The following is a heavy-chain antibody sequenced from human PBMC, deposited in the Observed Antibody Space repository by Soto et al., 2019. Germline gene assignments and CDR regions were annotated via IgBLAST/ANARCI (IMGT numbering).Heavy chain of an antibody. Sequence: GGSLRLSCAASGFTFSTYAMAWVRQAPGKGLEWVSGISWNSGSIGYADSVKGRFTISRDNAKNSLYLQMNSLRAEDTALYYCAKDKLFRTVSFNWFDPWGQGTLVTVSS. V-gene: IGHV3-9*01. CDR3: AKDKLFRTVSFNWFDP. CDR1: GFTFSTYA. CDR2: ISWNSGSI. D-gene: IGHD4-4*01. J-gene: IGHJ5*02.